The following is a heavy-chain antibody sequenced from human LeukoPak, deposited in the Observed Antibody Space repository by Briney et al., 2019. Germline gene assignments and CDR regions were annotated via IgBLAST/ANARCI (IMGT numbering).Heavy chain of an antibody. CDR1: GYSFMSYW. V-gene: IGHV5-51*01. J-gene: IGHJ6*01. CDR3: ARHKFPVTTNGMDV. D-gene: IGHD4-17*01. CDR2: IYLGDSET. Sequence: KGGGSLKIPCKGSGYSFMSYWLGGVRQMPGKGVEGMGIIYLGDSETRYSPSSQGPVSISAGKYISTAYLQWSSPKASDTAMYYCARHKFPVTTNGMDVWGQGTTVTVSS.